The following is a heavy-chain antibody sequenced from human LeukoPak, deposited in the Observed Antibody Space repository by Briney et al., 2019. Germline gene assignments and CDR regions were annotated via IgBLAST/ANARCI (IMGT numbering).Heavy chain of an antibody. J-gene: IGHJ1*01. CDR3: ANEGDVYYYDSSGYQRYFQH. V-gene: IGHV3-21*01. D-gene: IGHD3-22*01. CDR2: ISSSSSYI. CDR1: GFTFSSHR. Sequence: GGSLRLSCAASGFTFSSHRMNWVRQAPGKGLEWVSSISSSSSYIYYADSVKGRFTISRDNAKNSLYLQMNSLRAEDTAVYYCANEGDVYYYDSSGYQRYFQHWGQGTLVTVSS.